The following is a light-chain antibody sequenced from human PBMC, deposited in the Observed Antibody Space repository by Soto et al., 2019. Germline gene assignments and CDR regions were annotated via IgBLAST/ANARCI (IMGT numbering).Light chain of an antibody. J-gene: IGKJ5*01. CDR2: AAS. Sequence: IVLTQSPATLSFSPGERATLSCGASQSVSSSYLAWYQLKPGLAPSLLIYAASSRATGTQDRFSGSGSGTDFTLTINRLEPEDSAVYYRQPYRSLITFGTGTRVEIK. CDR1: QSVSSSY. CDR3: QPYRSLIT. V-gene: IGKV3D-20*01.